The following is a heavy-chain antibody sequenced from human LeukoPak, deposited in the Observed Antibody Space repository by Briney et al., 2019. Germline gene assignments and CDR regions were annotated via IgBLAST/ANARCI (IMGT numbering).Heavy chain of an antibody. V-gene: IGHV1-2*02. Sequence: GASVKVSCKASGYTFTGYYMHWVRQAPGQGLEWMGWINPNSGGTNYAQKFQGRVTMTRDTSISTAYVELSRLRSDDTAVYYCARVRYCSSTSCLRGFLDYWGQGTLVTVSS. CDR1: GYTFTGYY. CDR2: INPNSGGT. D-gene: IGHD2-2*01. J-gene: IGHJ4*02. CDR3: ARVRYCSSTSCLRGFLDY.